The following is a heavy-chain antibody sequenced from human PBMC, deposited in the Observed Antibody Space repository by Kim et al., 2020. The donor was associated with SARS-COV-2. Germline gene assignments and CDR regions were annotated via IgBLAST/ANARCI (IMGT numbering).Heavy chain of an antibody. D-gene: IGHD3-3*01. V-gene: IGHV3-11*01. J-gene: IGHJ6*02. Sequence: GGSLRLSCAASGFTFSDYYMNWIRQTPGKGLEWVSYISSSGSTIFYADSVKGRFTISRDNARNALFLQMNSLRAEDTAVYYCARDRSSITIFGVVTYYGMDVWGQGTTVTAPS. CDR3: ARDRSSITIFGVVTYYGMDV. CDR1: GFTFSDYY. CDR2: ISSSGSTI.